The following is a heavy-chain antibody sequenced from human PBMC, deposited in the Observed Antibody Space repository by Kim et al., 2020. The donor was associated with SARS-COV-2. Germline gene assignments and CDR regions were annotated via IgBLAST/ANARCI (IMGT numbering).Heavy chain of an antibody. D-gene: IGHD3-3*01. CDR3: AKVTGVWSGYFDY. Sequence: GGSLRLSCAASGFTFGDYAMHWVRQAPGKGLEWLSGISWNSGTIGYADSVEGRFTISRDNAKNCLYLQMNSLRAEDTALYYCAKVTGVWSGYFDYWGQGTLVTVSS. CDR1: GFTFGDYA. CDR2: ISWNSGTI. J-gene: IGHJ4*02. V-gene: IGHV3-9*01.